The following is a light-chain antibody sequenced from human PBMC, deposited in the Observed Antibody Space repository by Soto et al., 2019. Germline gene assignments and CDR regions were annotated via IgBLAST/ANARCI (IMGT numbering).Light chain of an antibody. J-gene: IGKJ2*01. CDR3: QQRTNWPPL. Sequence: EIVLTQSPATLSLSPGERATLSCRASQSVSKYLAWYQQKPGQAPRLLIYDASNRATGIPSRFSGSGSGTSFTLTISSLEPEDCAVYYCQQRTNWPPLFGQGTKLEIK. V-gene: IGKV3-11*01. CDR2: DAS. CDR1: QSVSKY.